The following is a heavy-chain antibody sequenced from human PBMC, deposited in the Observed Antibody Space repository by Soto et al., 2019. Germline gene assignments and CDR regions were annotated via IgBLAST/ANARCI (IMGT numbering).Heavy chain of an antibody. V-gene: IGHV4-39*01. D-gene: IGHD4-17*01. CDR2: IYYSGST. CDR3: ARLPEMTTVTTVVDY. CDR1: GGSISSSSYY. J-gene: IGHJ4*02. Sequence: QLQLQESGPGLVKPSETLSLTCTVSGGSISSSSYYWGWIRQPPGKGLEWIGSIYYSGSTYYNPSLKSRVTISVDTSKSQFSLKLSSVTAADTAVYYCARLPEMTTVTTVVDYWGQGTLVTVSS.